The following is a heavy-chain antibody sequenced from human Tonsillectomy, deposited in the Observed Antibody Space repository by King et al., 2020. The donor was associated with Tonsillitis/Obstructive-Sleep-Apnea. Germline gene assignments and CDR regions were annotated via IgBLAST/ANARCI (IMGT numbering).Heavy chain of an antibody. J-gene: IGHJ6*03. CDR3: AKDAPSPYYYSMDV. V-gene: IGHV3-9*01. CDR1: GFTFDDYA. Sequence: VQLVESGGGLVQPGRSLRLSCAASGFTFDDYAMHWVRQAPGKGLEWVSGISWNSDSIGYADSVKGRFTISRDNAKNSLYLQMNSLRPEDTALYYCAKDAPSPYYYSMDVWGKGTTVTVSS. D-gene: IGHD3-16*01. CDR2: ISWNSDSI.